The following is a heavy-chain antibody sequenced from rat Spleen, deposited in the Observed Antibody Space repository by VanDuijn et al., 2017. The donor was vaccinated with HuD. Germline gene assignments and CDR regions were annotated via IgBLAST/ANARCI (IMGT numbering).Heavy chain of an antibody. CDR2: INYDGGST. Sequence: EVQLVESVGGLVQPGRSLKLSCAASGFTFSDYYMAWVRQAPTMGLEWVATINYDGGSTYYRDSVKGRFTISRDNAKSTLYLQMDSLRSEDTATYYCARSVFDYWGQGVMVTVSS. CDR3: ARSVFDY. J-gene: IGHJ2*01. CDR1: GFTFSDYY. V-gene: IGHV5-29*01.